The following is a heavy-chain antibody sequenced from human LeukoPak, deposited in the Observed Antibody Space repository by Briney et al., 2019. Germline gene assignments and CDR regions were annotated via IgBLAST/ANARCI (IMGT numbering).Heavy chain of an antibody. J-gene: IGHJ4*02. Sequence: GGSLRLSCEASGFSFRRYDMIWVRQAPGKGLEWISYISTSSSSIYYADSVKGRFTISRDNAKSSLYLQMNSLRAEDAAVYYCARDPGFCSGGSCYRGDYWGQGILVTVSS. CDR1: GFSFRRYD. CDR3: ARDPGFCSGGSCYRGDY. CDR2: ISTSSSSI. D-gene: IGHD2-15*01. V-gene: IGHV3-48*01.